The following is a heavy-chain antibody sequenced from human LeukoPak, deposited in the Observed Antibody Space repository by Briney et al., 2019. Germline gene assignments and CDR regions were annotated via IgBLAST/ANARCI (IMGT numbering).Heavy chain of an antibody. CDR1: GFTFSSYW. V-gene: IGHV3-7*01. CDR3: AREDYYDFWSGANWFDP. D-gene: IGHD3-3*01. CDR2: IKQDGSEK. J-gene: IGHJ5*02. Sequence: PGGSLRLSCAASGFTFSSYWMSWVRQAPGKGLEWVANIKQDGSEKYYVDSVKGRFTISRDNAKNSLYLQMNSLRAEDTAVYYCAREDYYDFWSGANWFDPWGQGTLVTVSS.